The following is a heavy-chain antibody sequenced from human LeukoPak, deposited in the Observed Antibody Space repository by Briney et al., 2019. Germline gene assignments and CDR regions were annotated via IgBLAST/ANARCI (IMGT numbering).Heavy chain of an antibody. J-gene: IGHJ4*02. Sequence: GGSLRFSCAASGFTFSSYAMSWVRQAPGKGLEWVSAISGSGGSTYYADSVKGRFTISRDNSKNTLYLQMNSLRAEDTAVYYCAKDRGWFGGSLANFDSWGQGTLVTVSS. D-gene: IGHD3-10*01. CDR1: GFTFSSYA. CDR2: ISGSGGST. CDR3: AKDRGWFGGSLANFDS. V-gene: IGHV3-23*01.